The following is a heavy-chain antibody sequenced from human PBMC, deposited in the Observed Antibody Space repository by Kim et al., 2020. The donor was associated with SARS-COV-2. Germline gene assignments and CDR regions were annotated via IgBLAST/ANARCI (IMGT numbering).Heavy chain of an antibody. J-gene: IGHJ6*02. V-gene: IGHV3-73*01. D-gene: IGHD3-10*01. CDR2: IRSKANSYAT. Sequence: GGSLRLSCAASGLTFSGSAMHWVRQASGKGLEWVGRIRSKANSYATAYAASVKGRFTISRDDSKNTAYLQMNSLKTEDTAVYYCTLQSNRYWFGEFGGMDVWGQGTMVTVSS. CDR1: GLTFSGSA. CDR3: TLQSNRYWFGEFGGMDV.